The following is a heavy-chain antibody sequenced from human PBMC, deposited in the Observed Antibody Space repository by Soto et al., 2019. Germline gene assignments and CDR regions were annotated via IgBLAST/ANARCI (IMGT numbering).Heavy chain of an antibody. CDR1: GYTFTSYD. V-gene: IGHV1-8*01. J-gene: IGHJ5*02. CDR3: ARGLSCSGGSCYSGWFDP. CDR2: MNPNSGNT. Sequence: ASVKVSCKASGYTFTSYDINWVRQATGQGLEWMGWMNPNSGNTGYAQKFQGRVTMTSNTSISTAYMELSSLRSEDPAVYYCARGLSCSGGSCYSGWFDPWGQGTLVTVSS. D-gene: IGHD2-15*01.